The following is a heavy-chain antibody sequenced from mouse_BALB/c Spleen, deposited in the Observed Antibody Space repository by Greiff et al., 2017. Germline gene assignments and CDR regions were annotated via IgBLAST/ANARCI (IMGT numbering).Heavy chain of an antibody. V-gene: IGHV5-17*02. CDR2: ISSGSSTI. J-gene: IGHJ2*01. D-gene: IGHD2-4*01. CDR1: GFTFSSFG. CDR3: ARSRGYYDYDVGY. Sequence: EVQRVESGGGLVQPGGSRKLSCAASGFTFSSFGMHWVRQAPEKGLEWVAYISSGSSTIYYADTVKGRFTISRDNPKNTLFLQMTSLRSEDTAMYYCARSRGYYDYDVGYWGQGTTLTVSS.